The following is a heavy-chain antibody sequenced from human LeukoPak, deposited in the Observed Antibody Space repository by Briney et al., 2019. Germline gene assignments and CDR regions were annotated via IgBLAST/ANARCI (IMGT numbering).Heavy chain of an antibody. Sequence: PSETLSLTCAVYGGPFSGYYWSWIRQPPGKGLEWIGEINHSGSTNYNPSLKSRVTISVDTSKNQFSLKLSSVTAADTAVYYCARAVRSWSPFDYWGQGTLVTVSS. CDR3: ARAVRSWSPFDY. J-gene: IGHJ4*02. CDR2: INHSGST. CDR1: GGPFSGYY. D-gene: IGHD6-13*01. V-gene: IGHV4-34*01.